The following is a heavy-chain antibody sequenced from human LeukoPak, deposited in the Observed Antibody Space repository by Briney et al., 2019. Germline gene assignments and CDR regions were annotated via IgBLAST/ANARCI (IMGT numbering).Heavy chain of an antibody. V-gene: IGHV1-3*01. D-gene: IGHD3-3*01. J-gene: IGHJ4*02. CDR3: AREHDSWSGYSFDF. CDR2: INAGNGNT. Sequence: ASVKVSCKASGYTFSSYAMQWVRQAPGQRLEWMGWINAGNGNTKYSQNFQGRVTITRDTSASTAYMELSSLRSEDTAVYYCAREHDSWSGYSFDFWGQGTLVIVSS. CDR1: GYTFSSYA.